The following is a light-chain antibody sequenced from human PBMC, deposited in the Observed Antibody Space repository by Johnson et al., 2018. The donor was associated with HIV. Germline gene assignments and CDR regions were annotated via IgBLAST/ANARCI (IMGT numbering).Light chain of an antibody. CDR1: SSNIGNNY. CDR2: ENN. J-gene: IGLJ1*01. Sequence: MLTQPPSVSAAPGQKVTISCSGSSSNIGNNYVSWYQQLPGTAPKLLIYENNKRPSGIPDRFSGSKSGTSATLGITGLQTGDEADYYCGTWDTSLSAGGVFGTGTKVTVL. V-gene: IGLV1-51*02. CDR3: GTWDTSLSAGGV.